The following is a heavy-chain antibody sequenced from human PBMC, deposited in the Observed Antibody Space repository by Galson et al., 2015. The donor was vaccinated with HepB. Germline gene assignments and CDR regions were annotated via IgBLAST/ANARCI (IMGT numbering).Heavy chain of an antibody. CDR3: ARLEVGAFRSGSQSFDC. D-gene: IGHD3-3*01. Sequence: SLRLSCAASGFTVNSNYMAWVRQAPGMGLEWVSVIFSGGTTHYADSVKGRFALSRDISKNTLYLQMNSLRAEDTAVYYCARLEVGAFRSGSQSFDCWGQGTVVTVSS. J-gene: IGHJ4*02. CDR1: GFTVNSNY. CDR2: IFSGGTT. V-gene: IGHV3-66*01.